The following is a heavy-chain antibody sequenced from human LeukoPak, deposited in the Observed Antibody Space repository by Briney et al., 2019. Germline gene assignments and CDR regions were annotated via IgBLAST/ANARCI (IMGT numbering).Heavy chain of an antibody. CDR3: AREMGVVTAHGIDV. V-gene: IGHV4-39*02. D-gene: IGHD4-23*01. J-gene: IGHJ6*02. CDR1: GGSISSISSNNYH. CDR2: IYYSGST. Sequence: SETLSLTCIVSGGSISSISSNNYHWGWIRQPPGKGLEWIGSIYYSGSTYYNPSLKSRVTISVDTSKNQFSLKLSSVTGADTALYYCAREMGVVTAHGIDVWGQGTTVTVSS.